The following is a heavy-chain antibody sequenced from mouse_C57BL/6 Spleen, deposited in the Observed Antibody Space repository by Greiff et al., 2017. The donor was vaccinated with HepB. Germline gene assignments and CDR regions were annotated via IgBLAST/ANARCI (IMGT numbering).Heavy chain of an antibody. J-gene: IGHJ4*01. CDR3: ANTFYYEGSSYVGAMDY. CDR1: GYTFTGYW. D-gene: IGHD1-1*01. CDR2: ILPGSGST. V-gene: IGHV1-9*01. Sequence: VQLQQSGAELMKPGASVKLSCKATGYTFTGYWIEWVKQRPGHGLEWIGEILPGSGSTNYNEKFKGKATFTADTSSNTADMQLSSLTTEDSAIYYCANTFYYEGSSYVGAMDYWGQGTSVTVSS.